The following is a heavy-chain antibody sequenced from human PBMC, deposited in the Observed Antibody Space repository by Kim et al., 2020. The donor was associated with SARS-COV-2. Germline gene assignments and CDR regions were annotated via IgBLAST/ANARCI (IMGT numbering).Heavy chain of an antibody. Sequence: SVKVSCKASGGTFSSYAISWVRQAPGQGLEWMGGIIPIFGTANYAQKFQGRVTITADESTSTAYMELSSLRSEDTAVYYCARENSSGGDIAFDIWGQGTMVTVSS. CDR2: IIPIFGTA. CDR3: ARENSSGGDIAFDI. CDR1: GGTFSSYA. J-gene: IGHJ3*02. D-gene: IGHD6-19*01. V-gene: IGHV1-69*13.